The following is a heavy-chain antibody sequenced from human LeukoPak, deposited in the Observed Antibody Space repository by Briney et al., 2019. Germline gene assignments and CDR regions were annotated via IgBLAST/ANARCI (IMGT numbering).Heavy chain of an antibody. D-gene: IGHD3-10*01. Sequence: SETLSLTCAVYGGSFSGYYWSWIRQPPGKGLEWIGEINHSGSTNYNPSLKSRVTISVDTSKKQFSLKLSSVTAADTAVYLVRGVINNNWFDPWGQGTLVTVSS. CDR1: GGSFSGYY. J-gene: IGHJ5*02. CDR3: RGVINNNWFDP. CDR2: INHSGST. V-gene: IGHV4-34*01.